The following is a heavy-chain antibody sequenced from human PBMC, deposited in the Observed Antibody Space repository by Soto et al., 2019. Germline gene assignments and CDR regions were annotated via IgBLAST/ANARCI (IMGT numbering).Heavy chain of an antibody. CDR2: IYHSGST. CDR1: SGSISSSNW. D-gene: IGHD5-12*01. J-gene: IGHJ4*02. V-gene: IGHV4-4*02. CDR3: ARAKYSGYDLKRIRKGTYYFDY. Sequence: PSETLSLTCAVSSGSISSSNWWSWVRQPPGKGLEWIGEIYHSGSTNYNPSLKGRVTISVDKSKNQFSLKLSSVTAADTAVYYCARAKYSGYDLKRIRKGTYYFDYWGQGTLVTVSS.